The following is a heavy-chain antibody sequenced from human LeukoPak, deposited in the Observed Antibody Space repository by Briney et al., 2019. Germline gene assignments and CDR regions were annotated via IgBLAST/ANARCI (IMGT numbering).Heavy chain of an antibody. Sequence: PSETLSLTCTVSGGSISSYYWSWIRQPPGKGLEWIGYIYYSGSTNYNPSLKSRVTISVDTSKNQFSLKLSSVTAADTAVYYCAKGQRGASSATPRLDYWGQGTLVPVSS. CDR3: AKGQRGASSATPRLDY. CDR2: IYYSGST. J-gene: IGHJ4*02. V-gene: IGHV4-59*08. D-gene: IGHD2-15*01. CDR1: GGSISSYY.